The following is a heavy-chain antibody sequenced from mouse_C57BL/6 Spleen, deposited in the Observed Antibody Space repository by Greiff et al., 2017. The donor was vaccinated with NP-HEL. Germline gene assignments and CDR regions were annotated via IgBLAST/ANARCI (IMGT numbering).Heavy chain of an antibody. CDR1: GYTFTDYE. CDR2: IDPETGGT. J-gene: IGHJ2*01. D-gene: IGHD2-14*01. V-gene: IGHV1-15*01. Sequence: VQLQASGAELVRPGASVTLSCKASGYTFTDYEMHWVKQTPVHGLEWIGAIDPETGGTAYNQKFKGKAILTADKSSSTAYMELRSLTSEDSAVYYCTRGGTEYYFDYWGQGTTLTVSS. CDR3: TRGGTEYYFDY.